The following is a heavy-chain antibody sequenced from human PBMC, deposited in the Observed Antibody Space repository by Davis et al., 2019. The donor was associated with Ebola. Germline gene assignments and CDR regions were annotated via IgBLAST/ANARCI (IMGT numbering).Heavy chain of an antibody. CDR1: GGTFSSYA. Sequence: AASVKVSCKASGGTFSSYAISWVRQAPGQGLEWMGGIIPIFGTANYAQKFQGRVTMTRDTSTSTVYMELSSLRSEDTAVYYCARDRGFLDYWGQGTLVTVSS. J-gene: IGHJ4*02. CDR3: ARDRGFLDY. CDR2: IIPIFGTA. V-gene: IGHV1-69*05. D-gene: IGHD3-10*01.